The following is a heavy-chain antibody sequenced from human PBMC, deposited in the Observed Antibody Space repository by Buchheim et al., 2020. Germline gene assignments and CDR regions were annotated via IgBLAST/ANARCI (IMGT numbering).Heavy chain of an antibody. D-gene: IGHD3-3*01. J-gene: IGHJ6*02. Sequence: QVQLVQSGAEVKKPGASVKVSCKASGYTFTSYDINWVRQATGQGLEWMGWMNPNSGNTGYAQKFQGRVTMTRNTSISTAYMELSSLRSEDTAVYYCARGKYYDFWSGYYSPWGPGNYYYGMDVWGQGTT. CDR3: ARGKYYDFWSGYYSPWGPGNYYYGMDV. CDR2: MNPNSGNT. CDR1: GYTFTSYD. V-gene: IGHV1-8*01.